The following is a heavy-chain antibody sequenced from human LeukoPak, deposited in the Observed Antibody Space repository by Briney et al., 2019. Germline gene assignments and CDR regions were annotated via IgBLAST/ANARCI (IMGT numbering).Heavy chain of an antibody. Sequence: PSETLSLTCTISGGSVSDYYWSWIRQSPGKGLEWIGYIYHTGSTSYSPSLKSRVTISADTSQNQFSLKLSSVTAADTAVYYCARLSTVTTSFDYWGQGTLVTVSS. D-gene: IGHD4-17*01. J-gene: IGHJ4*02. V-gene: IGHV4-59*02. CDR2: IYHTGST. CDR1: GGSVSDYY. CDR3: ARLSTVTTSFDY.